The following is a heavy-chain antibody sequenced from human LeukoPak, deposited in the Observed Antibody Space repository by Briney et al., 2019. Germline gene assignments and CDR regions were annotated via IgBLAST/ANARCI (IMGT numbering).Heavy chain of an antibody. V-gene: IGHV3-21*01. CDR2: ISSSSSYI. Sequence: PGGSLRLSCVASGFTFSSYAMSWVRQAPGKGLEWVSSISSSSSYIYYADSVKGRFTISRDNAKNSLYLQMNSLRAEDTAVYYCARALYSSGWYPDYWGQGTLVTVSS. D-gene: IGHD6-19*01. CDR3: ARALYSSGWYPDY. J-gene: IGHJ4*02. CDR1: GFTFSSYA.